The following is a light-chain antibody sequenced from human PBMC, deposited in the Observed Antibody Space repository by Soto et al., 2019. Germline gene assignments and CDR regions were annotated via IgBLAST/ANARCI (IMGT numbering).Light chain of an antibody. Sequence: DIQMTQSPSSLSASVGDRVTITCRASQDIATYLNWFQQKPGKAPKLLIYDASNLETGVPSRFSGSSSGAQVTFTIVSVRPEDLATDYRQRSYGVGVRLGGGTKV. CDR2: DAS. J-gene: IGKJ4*01. V-gene: IGKV1-33*01. CDR1: QDIATY. CDR3: QRSYGVGVR.